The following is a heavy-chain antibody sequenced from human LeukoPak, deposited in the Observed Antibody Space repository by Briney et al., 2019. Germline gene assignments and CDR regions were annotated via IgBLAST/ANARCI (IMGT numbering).Heavy chain of an antibody. Sequence: SETLSLTCAVYGGSFSGYYWSWIRQPPGKGLEWIGEINHSGSTNYNPSLKSRVTISVDTSKNQFSLKLSSVTAADTAVYYCARHRRGSGWYYFDYWGQGTLVTVSS. V-gene: IGHV4-34*01. CDR3: ARHRRGSGWYYFDY. J-gene: IGHJ4*02. CDR2: INHSGST. D-gene: IGHD6-19*01. CDR1: GGSFSGYY.